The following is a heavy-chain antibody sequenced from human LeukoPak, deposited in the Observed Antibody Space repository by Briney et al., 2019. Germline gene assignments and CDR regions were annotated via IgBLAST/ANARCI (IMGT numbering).Heavy chain of an antibody. CDR3: ARDNRDGYNLAY. Sequence: ASVKVSCKASGYTFTGYYMHWVRQAPGQGLEWMGRINPNSGGTNYAQKFQGRVTMTRDTFISTAYMELSRLRSDDTAVYYCARDNRDGYNLAYWGQGTLVTVSS. CDR2: INPNSGGT. D-gene: IGHD5-24*01. J-gene: IGHJ4*02. CDR1: GYTFTGYY. V-gene: IGHV1-2*06.